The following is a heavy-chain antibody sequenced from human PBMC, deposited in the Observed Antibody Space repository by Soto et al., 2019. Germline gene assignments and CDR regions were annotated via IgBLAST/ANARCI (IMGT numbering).Heavy chain of an antibody. V-gene: IGHV3-30*18. CDR2: ISYDGSNK. D-gene: IGHD3-10*01. CDR3: AKSIGGYNYYYGMDV. J-gene: IGHJ6*02. CDR1: GFTFSSYG. Sequence: PGGSLRLSCAASGFTFSSYGMHWVRQAPGKGLEWVAVISYDGSNKYYADSVKGRFTISRDNSKNTLYLQMNSLRAEDTAVYYCAKSIGGYNYYYGMDVWGQGTTVTVSS.